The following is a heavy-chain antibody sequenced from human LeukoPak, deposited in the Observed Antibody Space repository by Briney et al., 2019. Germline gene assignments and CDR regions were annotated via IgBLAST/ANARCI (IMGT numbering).Heavy chain of an antibody. CDR2: MNPKSGNT. J-gene: IGHJ6*03. CDR3: ARRAVDNSYYYYMAV. V-gene: IGHV1-8*03. CDR1: GYTFTSYD. Sequence: ASVKVSCKASGYTFTSYDINWVRQVTGQGLEWMGWMNPKSGNTGYAQKFQGRVTITRNTSISTAYMAVSSLRYEDTAVYYCARRAVDNSYYYYMAVCGKGTTVTVSS. D-gene: IGHD6-19*01.